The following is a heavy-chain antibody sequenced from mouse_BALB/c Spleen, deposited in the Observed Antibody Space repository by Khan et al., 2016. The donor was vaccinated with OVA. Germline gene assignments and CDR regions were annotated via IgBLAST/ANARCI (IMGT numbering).Heavy chain of an antibody. V-gene: IGHV14-3*02. Sequence: VQLQQSGADLVKPGASVKLSCTVSGFNIKDTYIHWVKQRPEQGLEWIGKIDPANGNTKYDPKFQGKATITADTSSNTAYLHLSSLTSEDTAVYYGTSRFSWFAYWGQGTLVTVSA. J-gene: IGHJ3*01. CDR3: TSRFSWFAY. CDR1: GFNIKDTY. CDR2: IDPANGNT.